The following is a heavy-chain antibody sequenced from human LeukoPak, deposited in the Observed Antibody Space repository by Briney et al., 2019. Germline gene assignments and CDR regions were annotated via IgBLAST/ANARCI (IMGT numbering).Heavy chain of an antibody. CDR2: IIPIFGTA. CDR1: GGTFSSYA. Sequence: SVKVSCKASGGTFSSYAISWVRQAPGQGLEWMGGIIPIFGTANYAQKFQGRVTITADKSTSTAYMELSSLRSGDTAVYYCARDLRRIAAAGRRENWFDPWGQGTLVTVSS. CDR3: ARDLRRIAAAGRRENWFDP. D-gene: IGHD6-13*01. V-gene: IGHV1-69*06. J-gene: IGHJ5*02.